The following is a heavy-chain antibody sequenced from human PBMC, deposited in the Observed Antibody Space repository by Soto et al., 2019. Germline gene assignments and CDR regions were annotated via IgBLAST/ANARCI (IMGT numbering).Heavy chain of an antibody. CDR3: ARESGGATATLDYYYFYMDV. CDR2: INPNGGVT. D-gene: IGHD5-12*01. CDR1: GDSFNDYY. Sequence: QVQLVQSGAEVRKPGASVTVSCRSSGDSFNDYYIHWVRQAPGQGFEWMGWINPNGGVTKYAQKFQGWVSMTRDTSIRTVYMQLSMLRSDDTAVYYCARESGGATATLDYYYFYMDVLGTGTTVTVSS. V-gene: IGHV1-2*04. J-gene: IGHJ6*03.